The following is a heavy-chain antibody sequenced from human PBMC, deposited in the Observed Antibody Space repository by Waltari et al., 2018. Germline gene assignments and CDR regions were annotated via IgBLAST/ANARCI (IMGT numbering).Heavy chain of an antibody. D-gene: IGHD6-6*01. CDR2: IYSGGST. V-gene: IGHV3-23*03. CDR3: AKSDYSSSRYYYYYYMDV. J-gene: IGHJ6*03. Sequence: EVQLLESGGGLVQPGGSLRLSCAASGFTFSSYAMSWVRQAPGKGLEWVSVIYSGGSTYYADSVKCRFTISRDNSKNTLYLQMNSLRAEDTAVYYCAKSDYSSSRYYYYYYMDVWGKGTTVTVSS. CDR1: GFTFSSYA.